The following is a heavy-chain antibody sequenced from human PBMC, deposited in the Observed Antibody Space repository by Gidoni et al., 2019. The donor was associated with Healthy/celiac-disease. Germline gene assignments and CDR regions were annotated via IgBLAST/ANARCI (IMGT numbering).Heavy chain of an antibody. J-gene: IGHJ4*02. CDR1: GYTFTSYA. D-gene: IGHD5-18*01. V-gene: IGHV1-3*01. CDR2: INAGNGDT. CDR3: ASSGTAMPYFDY. Sequence: QVQLVQSGAEVKKPGASVKVSCKASGYTFTSYAMHWVRQATGQRLEWMGWINAGNGDTKYSQKFQGRVTITRDTSASTAYMELSSLRSEDTAVYYCASSGTAMPYFDYWGQGTLVTVSS.